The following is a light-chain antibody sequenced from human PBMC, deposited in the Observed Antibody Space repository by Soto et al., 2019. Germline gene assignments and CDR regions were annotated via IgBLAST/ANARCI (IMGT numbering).Light chain of an antibody. Sequence: EILLTQSADTLSLSPGERATLSFRAAQSVGTRLAWYQHKTGQSPRLLISGASSRATGIPDRFTGSGSETSFTLNISRPEHEDFALYYCRHYKSGLPIAYGQKTRL. CDR2: GAS. J-gene: IGKJ5*01. CDR1: QSVGTRL. CDR3: RHYKSGLPIA. V-gene: IGKV3-20*01.